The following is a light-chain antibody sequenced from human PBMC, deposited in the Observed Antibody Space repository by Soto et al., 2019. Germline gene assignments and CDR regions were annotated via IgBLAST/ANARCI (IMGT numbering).Light chain of an antibody. CDR1: SSDVGGYNY. CDR2: DVX. J-gene: IGLJ2*01. CDR3: SSYTSSSTVI. Sequence: QSALTQPASVSGSPGQSITISCTGTSSDVGGYNYVSWYQQHPGKAPKLMIYDVXNRPSXVSNXFSGSKSVNTASLTISGXQXXXXXDYYCSSYTSSSTVIFGGGTQLTVL. V-gene: IGLV2-14*03.